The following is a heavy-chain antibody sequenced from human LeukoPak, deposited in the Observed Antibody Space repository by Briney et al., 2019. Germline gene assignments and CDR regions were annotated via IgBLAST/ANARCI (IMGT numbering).Heavy chain of an antibody. CDR3: ARLLGDRTIYDY. J-gene: IGHJ4*02. CDR2: INQGGGDT. Sequence: PGGSLRLSCAASGFTFRTCWMSWVRQAPGKGLEWVASINQGGGDTYYVESVKGRFTISRDNAMNSFFLQMNNLRVEDTAVYYCARLLGDRTIYDYWGQGTLVTASS. D-gene: IGHD2-21*01. CDR1: GFTFRTCW. V-gene: IGHV3-7*01.